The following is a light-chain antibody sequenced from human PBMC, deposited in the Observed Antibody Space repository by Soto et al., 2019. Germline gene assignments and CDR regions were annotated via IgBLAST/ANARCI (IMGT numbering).Light chain of an antibody. CDR3: QQYNNWPV. V-gene: IGKV3-15*01. J-gene: IGKJ1*01. CDR1: QNISRS. Sequence: EIVMTQSPVTLSVSPWERATLSCRASQNISRSLAWYQQKPGQGPSLLIYGTSTRAGGVPARFSGGGSGTEFTLTITSLQSEDFAVYYCQQYNNWPVFGQGTKVDIK. CDR2: GTS.